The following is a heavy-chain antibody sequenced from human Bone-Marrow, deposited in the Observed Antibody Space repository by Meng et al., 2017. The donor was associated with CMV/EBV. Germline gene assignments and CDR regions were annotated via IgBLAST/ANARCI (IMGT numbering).Heavy chain of an antibody. CDR3: ARAPLTRLYYYYGMDV. V-gene: IGHV1-18*01. CDR1: GYTFKNYA. D-gene: IGHD6-25*01. Sequence: ASVKVSCKTAGYTFKNYAINWLRQAPGQGLEWMGWISAYNGYTNFAQKFQGRLAMTTDTSTTTAYMEMRSLTSDDTAVYYCARAPLTRLYYYYGMDVWGQGTTVTGSS. CDR2: ISAYNGYT. J-gene: IGHJ6*02.